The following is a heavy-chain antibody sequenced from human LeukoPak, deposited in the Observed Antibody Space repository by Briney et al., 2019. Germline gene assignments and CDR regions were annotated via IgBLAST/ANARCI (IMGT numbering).Heavy chain of an antibody. D-gene: IGHD2-15*01. V-gene: IGHV3-48*01. CDR1: GFTFTSYS. CDR3: ARDGYCSGGSCYRPYGLDV. CDR2: ISISSSTI. Sequence: GGSLRLSCAASGFTFTSYSMNWVRQAPGKGLEWVSYISISSSTIYYGDSVKGRFTISRDNAKNSVYLQMNNLRAEDTAVYYCARDGYCSGGSCYRPYGLDVWGQGTTVAVSS. J-gene: IGHJ6*02.